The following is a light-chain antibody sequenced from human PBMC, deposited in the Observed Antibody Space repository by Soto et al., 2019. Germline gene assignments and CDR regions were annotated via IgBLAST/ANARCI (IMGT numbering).Light chain of an antibody. CDR2: DAS. Sequence: EIVLTQSPATLSLSPGERATLSCRASQSVSSYLAWYHHKPGQAPRLLIYDASNRATGIPARFSGSGSGTDFTLTISSLEPEDFGVYYGQHRTNWPITFGQGTRLEIK. J-gene: IGKJ5*01. V-gene: IGKV3-11*01. CDR3: QHRTNWPIT. CDR1: QSVSSY.